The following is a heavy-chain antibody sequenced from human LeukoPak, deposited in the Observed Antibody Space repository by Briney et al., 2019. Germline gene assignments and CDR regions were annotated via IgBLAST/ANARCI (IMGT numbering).Heavy chain of an antibody. J-gene: IGHJ4*02. V-gene: IGHV4-39*07. CDR1: GGSISSSSYY. D-gene: IGHD3-22*01. Sequence: PSETLCLTCTVSGGSISSSSYYWGWIRQPPGKGLEWIGSIYYSGSTYYNPSLKSRVTISVDTSKNQFSLKLSTVTAADTAVYYCARVAPSQWLLLPNYFDYWGQETLVTVSS. CDR3: ARVAPSQWLLLPNYFDY. CDR2: IYYSGST.